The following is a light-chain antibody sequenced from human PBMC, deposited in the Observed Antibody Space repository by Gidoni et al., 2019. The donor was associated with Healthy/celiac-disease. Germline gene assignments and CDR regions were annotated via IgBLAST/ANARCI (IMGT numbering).Light chain of an antibody. V-gene: IGKV3-20*01. J-gene: IGKJ4*01. CDR1: ESISSSQ. Sequence: ELVLPQSPGTLSLSPGQSATLSCRAIESISSSQLAWYQQKPGHAPRPLMYGASSRATGIPDRFSGSGFGTAFTLTISRLEPEDFAVYYCQHFGNFGGGTKVE. CDR3: QHFGN. CDR2: GAS.